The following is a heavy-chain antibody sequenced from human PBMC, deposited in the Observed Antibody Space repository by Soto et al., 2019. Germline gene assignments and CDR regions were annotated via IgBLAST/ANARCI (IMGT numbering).Heavy chain of an antibody. CDR3: ARQVRAAAQEFFDY. CDR1: GASISSYY. V-gene: IGHV4-59*08. D-gene: IGHD6-13*01. Sequence: SETLSLTCTVSGASISSYYWSWIRQPPGKGLEWIGYIYYSGSTNYNPSLKSRVTISVDTSKNQFSLKLSSVTAADTAVYYCARQVRAAAQEFFDYWGQGALVTVSS. CDR2: IYYSGST. J-gene: IGHJ4*02.